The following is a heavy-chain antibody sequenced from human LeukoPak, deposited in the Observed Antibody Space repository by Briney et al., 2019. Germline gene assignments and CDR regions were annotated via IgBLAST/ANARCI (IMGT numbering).Heavy chain of an antibody. CDR3: ARSVIIVVVPAALDY. D-gene: IGHD2-2*01. V-gene: IGHV1-18*01. CDR1: GYTFTSCG. Sequence: ASVKVSCKASGYTFTSCGISWVRQAPGQGLEWMGWISAYNGNTNYAQKLQGRVTMTTDTSTSTAYMELRSLRSDDTAVYYCARSVIIVVVPAALDYWGQGTLVTVSS. CDR2: ISAYNGNT. J-gene: IGHJ4*02.